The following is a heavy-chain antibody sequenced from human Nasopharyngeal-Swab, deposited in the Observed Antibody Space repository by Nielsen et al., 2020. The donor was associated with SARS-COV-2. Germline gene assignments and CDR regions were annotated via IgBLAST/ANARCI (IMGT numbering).Heavy chain of an antibody. CDR3: ARTEYGSGTNFDY. Sequence: GESLKISCKASGYFFNTYWIGWVRQMPGKGLEWMGIIFPDGSDTRYSPSFQGQVTISVDASTTTAYLQWSSLKASDTAMYYCARTEYGSGTNFDYWGQGTLVTVSS. CDR1: GYFFNTYW. D-gene: IGHD3-10*01. J-gene: IGHJ4*02. V-gene: IGHV5-51*01. CDR2: IFPDGSDT.